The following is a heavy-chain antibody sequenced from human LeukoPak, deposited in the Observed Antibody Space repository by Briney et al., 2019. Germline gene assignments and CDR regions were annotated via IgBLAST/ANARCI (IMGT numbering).Heavy chain of an antibody. Sequence: SVKVSCKASGGTFISYSISWVRQAPGQGLEWMGGIIPIFGTANYAQKFQGRVTITADESTSTAYMELSSLRAEDTAVYYCFVSNPLGGWGQGTLVTVSS. V-gene: IGHV1-69*13. D-gene: IGHD3-16*02. J-gene: IGHJ4*02. CDR1: GGTFISYS. CDR3: FVSNPLGG. CDR2: IIPIFGTA.